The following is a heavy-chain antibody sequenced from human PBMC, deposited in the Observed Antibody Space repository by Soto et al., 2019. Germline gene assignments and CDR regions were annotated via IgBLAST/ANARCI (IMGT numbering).Heavy chain of an antibody. CDR1: GFNFSSYG. J-gene: IGHJ6*03. V-gene: IGHV3-30*18. CDR3: AKDKEGTYSAKSYCDYYYYIYV. Sequence: GGCLRLSCAASGFNFSSYGMHWVRQAPGKGLEWVAVISYDGSNKYYAESVKGRFTISRDNSKNTLYLQMNSLRAEDTAVYYCAKDKEGTYSAKSYCDYYYYIYVWSKGTSVTVS. D-gene: IGHD2-21*01. CDR2: ISYDGSNK.